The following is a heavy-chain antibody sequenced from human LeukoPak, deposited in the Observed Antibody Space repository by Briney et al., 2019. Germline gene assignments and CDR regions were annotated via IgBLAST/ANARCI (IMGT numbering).Heavy chain of an antibody. D-gene: IGHD2-21*02. CDR3: AILREYCGGDCSTHYFDY. CDR2: FDPEDGET. J-gene: IGHJ4*02. CDR1: GYTLTELS. V-gene: IGHV1-24*01. Sequence: ASVKVSCKVSGYTLTELSMHWVRQAPGKGLEWMGGFDPEDGETIYAQKFQGRVTMTEDTSTDTAYMELSSLRSEDTAVYYCAILREYCGGDCSTHYFDYWGQGTLVTVSS.